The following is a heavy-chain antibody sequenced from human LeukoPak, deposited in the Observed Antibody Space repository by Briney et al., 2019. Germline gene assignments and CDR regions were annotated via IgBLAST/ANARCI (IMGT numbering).Heavy chain of an antibody. CDR3: ARDRALGYFDL. CDR1: RFPITNYA. J-gene: IGHJ2*01. CDR2: VSFDGSDK. Sequence: GRSLRLSCAASRFPITNYAIHWVRQAPGKGLDWVAVVSFDGSDKYYTDSVRGRFIISRDNSKNTLYLQMNSLTPEDTAVYYCARDRALGYFDLWGRGTLVTVSS. D-gene: IGHD3-10*01. V-gene: IGHV3-30*04.